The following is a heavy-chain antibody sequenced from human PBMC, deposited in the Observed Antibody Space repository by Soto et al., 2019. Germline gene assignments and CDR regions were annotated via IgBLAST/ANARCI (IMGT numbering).Heavy chain of an antibody. D-gene: IGHD3-10*01. CDR1: GFTFSNAW. Sequence: EVQLVESGGGLVKPGGSLRLSCAASGFTFSNAWMSWVRQAPGKGLEWAGRIKSKTDGGTTGYAAPVKGRFTISRDDSKNTLYLQMNSLKTEDTAVYYCTTGLYGSGSSGGMDVWGQGTTVTVSS. CDR3: TTGLYGSGSSGGMDV. CDR2: IKSKTDGGTT. V-gene: IGHV3-15*01. J-gene: IGHJ6*02.